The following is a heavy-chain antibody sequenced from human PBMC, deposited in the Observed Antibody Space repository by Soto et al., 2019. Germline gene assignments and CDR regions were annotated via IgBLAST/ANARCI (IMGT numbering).Heavy chain of an antibody. V-gene: IGHV1-18*01. CDR3: ARCIQQDYYYGMDV. D-gene: IGHD5-18*01. CDR1: GYTFYSHS. J-gene: IGHJ6*02. Sequence: QAQLVQSGAEVKKPGASVKVSCKASGYTFYSHSISWVRQAPGQGLEWMGRISSDNGNTRYAQKFRGRVTMTTDTSKSTVYMELRNLRSDVTAVYYCARCIQQDYYYGMDVWGQGTTVTVSS. CDR2: ISSDNGNT.